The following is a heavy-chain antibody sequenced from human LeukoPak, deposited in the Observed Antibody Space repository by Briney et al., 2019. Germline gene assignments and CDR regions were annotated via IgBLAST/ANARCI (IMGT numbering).Heavy chain of an antibody. D-gene: IGHD3-3*01. V-gene: IGHV1-2*04. Sequence: ASVKVSCKASGYTFTGYYMHWVRQAPGQGLEWMGWINPNSGGTNYAQKFQGWVTMTRDTSISTAYMELSRLRSDDTAVYYCARSLLEWLLYEPTVGYYGMDVWGQGTTVTVSS. J-gene: IGHJ6*02. CDR1: GYTFTGYY. CDR2: INPNSGGT. CDR3: ARSLLEWLLYEPTVGYYGMDV.